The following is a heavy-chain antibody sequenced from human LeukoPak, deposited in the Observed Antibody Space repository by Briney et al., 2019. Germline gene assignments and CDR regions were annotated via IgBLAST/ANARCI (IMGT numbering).Heavy chain of an antibody. CDR2: IYHSGST. Sequence: SETLSLTCTASGGSISSGGYYWSWIRQPPGKGLEWIGYIYHSGSTYYNPSLKSRVTISVDRSKNQFSLKLSSVTAADTAVYYCARDLTVVTQNGAFDIWGQGTMVTVSS. J-gene: IGHJ3*02. D-gene: IGHD4-23*01. CDR3: ARDLTVVTQNGAFDI. CDR1: GGSISSGGYY. V-gene: IGHV4-30-2*01.